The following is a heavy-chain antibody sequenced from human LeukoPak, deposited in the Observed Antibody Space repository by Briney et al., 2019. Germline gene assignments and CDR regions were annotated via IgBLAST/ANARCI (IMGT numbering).Heavy chain of an antibody. CDR1: GYSISSGYL. Sequence: SETLSLTCTVSGYSISSGYLWGWIRQPPGKGLEWIGSIDGSGSSYYNPSLKSRVTISVDTSKNQFSLKLSSVTAADTAVYYCARDAKPLWVRDAFDIWGQGTMVTVSS. J-gene: IGHJ3*02. CDR2: IDGSGSS. D-gene: IGHD1-26*01. CDR3: ARDAKPLWVRDAFDI. V-gene: IGHV4-38-2*02.